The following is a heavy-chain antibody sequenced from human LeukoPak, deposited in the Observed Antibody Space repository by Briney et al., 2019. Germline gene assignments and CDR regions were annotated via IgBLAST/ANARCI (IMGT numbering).Heavy chain of an antibody. CDR3: ARVAPPPLKYFQH. Sequence: GGSLRLSCAASGFTFSSYGMHWVRQAPGKGLEWVAFTRYDGSNTYYADSVEGRFTISRDNSKNTLYLQMNSLRAEDTAVYYCARVAPPPLKYFQHWGQGTLVTVSS. V-gene: IGHV3-30*02. CDR2: TRYDGSNT. J-gene: IGHJ1*01. CDR1: GFTFSSYG.